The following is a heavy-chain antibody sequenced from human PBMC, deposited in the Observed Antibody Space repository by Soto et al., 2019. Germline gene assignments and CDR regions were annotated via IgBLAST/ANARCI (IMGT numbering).Heavy chain of an antibody. J-gene: IGHJ4*02. D-gene: IGHD6-13*01. CDR3: ARGGPAAGRPFDY. Sequence: QVQLQESGPGLVKPSQTLSLTCTVSGGSISSGASYWSRIRQHPGKGLEWIGYIHDSGSTYYNPSLRSRVTISVDTSKTQLSLKLSSVTAADTAVYYCARGGPAAGRPFDYWGQGTLVTVSS. CDR2: IHDSGST. CDR1: GGSISSGASY. V-gene: IGHV4-31*03.